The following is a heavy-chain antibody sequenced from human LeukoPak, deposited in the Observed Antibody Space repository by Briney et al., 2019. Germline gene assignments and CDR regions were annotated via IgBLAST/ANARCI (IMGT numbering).Heavy chain of an antibody. V-gene: IGHV4-61*02. D-gene: IGHD1-26*01. CDR1: GGSISSGSYY. J-gene: IGHJ4*02. CDR2: IYTSGST. Sequence: SQTLSLTCTVSGGSISSGSYYWSWIRQPAGKGLEWIGRIYTSGSTNYNPSLKSRVTISVDTSKNQFSLKLSSMTAADTAVYYCARKSSGSIDYWGQGTLVTVSS. CDR3: ARKSSGSIDY.